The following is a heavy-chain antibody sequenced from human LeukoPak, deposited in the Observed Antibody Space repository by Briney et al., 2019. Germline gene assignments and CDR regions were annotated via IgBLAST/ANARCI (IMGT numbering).Heavy chain of an antibody. Sequence: ASVKVSCKASGYSFTDYFIHWVRQAPGQGLEWMGWINPNSGGTNYAQKFQGRVTMTRDTSISTAYMELSRLRSDDTAVYYCARDRVAAAAGSVYYYYYYMDVWGKGTTVTISS. CDR2: INPNSGGT. CDR3: ARDRVAAAAGSVYYYYYYMDV. V-gene: IGHV1-2*02. CDR1: GYSFTDYF. D-gene: IGHD6-13*01. J-gene: IGHJ6*03.